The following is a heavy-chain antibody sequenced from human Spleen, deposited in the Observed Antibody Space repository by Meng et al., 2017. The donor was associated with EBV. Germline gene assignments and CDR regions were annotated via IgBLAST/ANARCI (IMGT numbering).Heavy chain of an antibody. CDR3: TSTGWYMDY. CDR2: IKSNIDGGTT. CDR1: GFTFSDVW. V-gene: IGHV3-15*01. D-gene: IGHD6-19*01. J-gene: IGHJ4*02. Sequence: QLVASGGGLVKPGASLRLSCAASGFTFSDVWMNWVRQAPGKGLEWLGRIKSNIDGGTTDYGAPVKGRFTISRDDSESKLYLQMNSLKTEDTAVYYCTSTGWYMDYWGQGTLVTVSS.